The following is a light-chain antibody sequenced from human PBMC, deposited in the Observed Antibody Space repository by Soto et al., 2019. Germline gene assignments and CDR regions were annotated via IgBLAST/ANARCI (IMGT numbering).Light chain of an antibody. V-gene: IGLV2-11*01. Sequence: QSALTQPRSVSGSPGESVTISCTGTSSDVGSYNYVSWYQQYPGKAPKVIIYDVTDRPSEVPDRFSGSKSGNTASLTISGLQAEDEAEYFCCSYSGSDTLLFGGGTKLTV. CDR1: SSDVGSYNY. CDR3: CSYSGSDTLL. CDR2: DVT. J-gene: IGLJ3*02.